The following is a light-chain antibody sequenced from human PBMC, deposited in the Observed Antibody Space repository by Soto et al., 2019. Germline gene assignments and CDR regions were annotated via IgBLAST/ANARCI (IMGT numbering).Light chain of an antibody. CDR1: QSVGRNY. CDR3: HQYAVSPLT. CDR2: DAS. J-gene: IGKJ4*01. Sequence: EIVLTQSPGTLSVSPGESATLSCRASQSVGRNYLAWFQHKPDQAPRLPIYDASNRATGVPDRFSGSGSGTDFTLSVTRLEPEDFAVYYCHQYAVSPLTFGGGTKVDIK. V-gene: IGKV3-20*01.